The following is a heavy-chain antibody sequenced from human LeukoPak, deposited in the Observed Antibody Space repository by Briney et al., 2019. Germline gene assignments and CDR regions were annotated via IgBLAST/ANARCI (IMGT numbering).Heavy chain of an antibody. J-gene: IGHJ4*02. CDR2: IKQDGSEK. V-gene: IGHV3-7*01. Sequence: PGGSPRLSCAASGFTFSSYWMSWVRQAPGKGLEWVANIKQDGSEKYYVDSVKGRFTISRDNSKNTLYLQMNSLRAEDTAVYYCARDLPYYGSGSLRYWGQGTLVTVSS. CDR3: ARDLPYYGSGSLRY. D-gene: IGHD3-10*01. CDR1: GFTFSSYW.